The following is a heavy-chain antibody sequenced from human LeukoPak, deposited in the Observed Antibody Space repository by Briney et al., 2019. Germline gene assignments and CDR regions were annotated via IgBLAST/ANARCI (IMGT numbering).Heavy chain of an antibody. CDR3: AGDFRFGDRDY. CDR2: ITGSGDDT. CDR1: GFTFTSYG. J-gene: IGHJ4*02. Sequence: GGSLRLSCVASGFTFTSYGMNWVRQAPGKGLEWVSSITGSGDDTNYADSVRGRFTISRDNSKNTLYLQMNSLRAEDTAVYYCAGDFRFGDRDYWGQGTLVTVSS. V-gene: IGHV3-23*01. D-gene: IGHD3-10*01.